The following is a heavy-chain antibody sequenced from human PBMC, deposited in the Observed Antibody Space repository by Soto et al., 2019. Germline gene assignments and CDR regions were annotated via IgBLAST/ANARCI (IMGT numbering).Heavy chain of an antibody. CDR2: ISYDGSNK. Sequence: GGSLRLSCAASGFTFSSYGMHWFRQAPGKGLEWVAVISYDGSNKYYADSVKGRFTISRDNSKNTLYLQMNSLRAEDTAVYYCAKDLPYDILTGYIYPLDYWGQGTLVTVSS. J-gene: IGHJ4*02. CDR3: AKDLPYDILTGYIYPLDY. V-gene: IGHV3-30*18. CDR1: GFTFSSYG. D-gene: IGHD3-9*01.